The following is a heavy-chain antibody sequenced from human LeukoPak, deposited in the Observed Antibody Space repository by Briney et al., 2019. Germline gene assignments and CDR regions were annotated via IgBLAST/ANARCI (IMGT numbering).Heavy chain of an antibody. Sequence: GGSLRLSCAASGFTFRIYNMHWVRQAPGKGLEWVSGINWNGGSTGYADSVKGRFTISRDNDKNSLYLQMNSLRAEDTALYYCTRRDGDPDYGGQGTLVTVSS. CDR2: INWNGGST. CDR1: GFTFRIYN. V-gene: IGHV3-20*04. D-gene: IGHD4-17*01. J-gene: IGHJ4*02. CDR3: TRRDGDPDY.